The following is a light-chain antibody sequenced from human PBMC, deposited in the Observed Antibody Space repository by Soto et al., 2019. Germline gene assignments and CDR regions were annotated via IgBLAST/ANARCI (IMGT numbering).Light chain of an antibody. CDR3: SSYTSSSTL. CDR2: DVS. V-gene: IGLV2-14*01. Sequence: QSALTQPASVSGSPGQSITISCTGTSSEVGGYNYVSWYQQHPGKAPKLMIYDVSNRPSGVANRFPGSKSGNTASLTISGLQAEDEADYYCSSYTSSSTLFGGGTKVTVL. CDR1: SSEVGGYNY. J-gene: IGLJ2*01.